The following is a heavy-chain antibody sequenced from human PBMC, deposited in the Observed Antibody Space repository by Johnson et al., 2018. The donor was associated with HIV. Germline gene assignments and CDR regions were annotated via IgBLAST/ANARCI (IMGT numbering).Heavy chain of an antibody. J-gene: IGHJ3*02. D-gene: IGHD3-10*01. CDR1: GLTVSSNY. Sequence: VQLVESGGGLIQPGGSLRLSCTASGLTVSSNYMSWVRQAPGKGLEWVSVIYSGGTTYHADSVKGRFTISRDNSKNTLYLQMNSLRAEDTAVYYCARELLWFGRGAFDIWGQGTMVTVSS. V-gene: IGHV3-66*03. CDR2: IYSGGTT. CDR3: ARELLWFGRGAFDI.